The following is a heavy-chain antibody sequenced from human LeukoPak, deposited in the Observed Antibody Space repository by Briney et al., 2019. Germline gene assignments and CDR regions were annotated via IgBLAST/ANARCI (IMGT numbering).Heavy chain of an antibody. CDR3: ARDHYDSSGYLHYFYYMGD. Sequence: ASETLSLTCTVSGGSISSSSYYWVWIRQPPGKELEWIGSINYSGNTYYNPSVKSRVTISVDTSKNRFSLKLSSVTAADTAVYYCARDHYDSSGYLHYFYYMGDWGKGTTVTVSS. D-gene: IGHD3-22*01. V-gene: IGHV4-39*07. J-gene: IGHJ6*03. CDR2: INYSGNT. CDR1: GGSISSSSYY.